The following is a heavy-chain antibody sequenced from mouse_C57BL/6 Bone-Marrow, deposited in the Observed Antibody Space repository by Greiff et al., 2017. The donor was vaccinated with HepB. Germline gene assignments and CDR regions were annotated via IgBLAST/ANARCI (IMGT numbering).Heavy chain of an antibody. J-gene: IGHJ2*01. CDR3: ARGGLGRSFDY. V-gene: IGHV1-81*01. Sequence: VQGVESGAELARPGASVKLSCKASGYTFTSYGISWVKQRTGQGLEWIGEIYPRSGNTYYNEKFKGKATLTADKSSSTAYMELRSLTSEDSAVYFCARGGLGRSFDYWGQGTTLTVSS. D-gene: IGHD4-1*01. CDR2: IYPRSGNT. CDR1: GYTFTSYG.